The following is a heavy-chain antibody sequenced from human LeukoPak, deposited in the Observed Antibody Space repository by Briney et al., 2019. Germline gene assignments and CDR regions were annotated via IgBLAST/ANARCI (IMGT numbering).Heavy chain of an antibody. CDR3: ARLVDYYDSSGYYYFDY. D-gene: IGHD3-22*01. CDR2: IYTSGST. V-gene: IGHV4-4*09. J-gene: IGHJ4*02. Sequence: KPSETLSLTCTVSGGSISSYYWSWIRQPPGKGLEWIGYIYTSGSTNYNPSLKSRVTISVDTSKNQFSLKLSSVTAADTAVYYCARLVDYYDSSGYYYFDYWGQGTLVTVSS. CDR1: GGSISSYY.